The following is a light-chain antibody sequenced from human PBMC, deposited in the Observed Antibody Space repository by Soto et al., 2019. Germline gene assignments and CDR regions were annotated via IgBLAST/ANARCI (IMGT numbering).Light chain of an antibody. CDR1: QSVSSSY. J-gene: IGKJ2*01. CDR3: QQYGSSPRT. V-gene: IGKV3-20*01. CDR2: GAS. Sequence: EMVLTHSPGTLSLSPGERATLSCRASQSVSSSYLAWYQQKPGQAPSLLIYGASSRATGIPDRFSGSGSGTDFTLTISRLEPEEFAVYYCQQYGSSPRTFGQGTKLEIK.